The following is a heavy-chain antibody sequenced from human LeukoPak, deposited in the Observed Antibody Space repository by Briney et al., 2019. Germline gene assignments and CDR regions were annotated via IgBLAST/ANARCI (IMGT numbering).Heavy chain of an antibody. Sequence: GGSLRLSCAASGFTFSKNWMSWVRQAPGKGLEWVANIQRDGSEKYYVGSVKGRFTISRDNARNSLYLHMNRLRVEDTAVYYCARDGRYCSSSDTGCYDQRHSNWGQGTLVTVSS. J-gene: IGHJ4*02. CDR3: ARDGRYCSSSDTGCYDQRHSN. D-gene: IGHD2-2*01. V-gene: IGHV3-7*01. CDR2: IQRDGSEK. CDR1: GFTFSKNW.